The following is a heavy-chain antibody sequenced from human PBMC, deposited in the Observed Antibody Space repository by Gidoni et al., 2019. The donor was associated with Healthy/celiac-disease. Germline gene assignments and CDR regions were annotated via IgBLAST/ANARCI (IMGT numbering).Heavy chain of an antibody. CDR1: GGACSGYY. CDR2: INHSGSP. V-gene: IGHV4-34*01. Sequence: QVQLQQWGAGRWKPSETLSLTCAVYGGACSGYYWSWIRQPPGKGLEWIGEINHSGSPNYNPSLKSRVTISVDTSKNQFSLKLSSVTAADTAVYYCARERPMIVVPTPGFFDYWGQGTLVTVSS. J-gene: IGHJ4*02. CDR3: ARERPMIVVPTPGFFDY. D-gene: IGHD3-22*01.